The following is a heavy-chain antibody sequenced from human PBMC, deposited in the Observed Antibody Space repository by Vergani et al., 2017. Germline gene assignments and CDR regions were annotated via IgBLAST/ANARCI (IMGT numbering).Heavy chain of an antibody. CDR1: GFTFNQYG. J-gene: IGHJ6*02. CDR2: TWYDGSNE. D-gene: IGHD2-2*01. Sequence: QVQLVESGGGVVQPGRSLRLSCAASGFTFNQYGMHWVRQAPGKGLEWVAVTWYDGSNEYYGDAVKGRFIISRDNSKNMLSLEMHSLRPEDTAVYYCANSYCSSLSCYAFYGMEVWGQGTTVTVSS. CDR3: ANSYCSSLSCYAFYGMEV. V-gene: IGHV3-33*06.